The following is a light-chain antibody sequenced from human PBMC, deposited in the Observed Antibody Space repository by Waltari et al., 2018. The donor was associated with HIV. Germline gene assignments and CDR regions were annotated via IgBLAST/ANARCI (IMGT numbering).Light chain of an antibody. V-gene: IGLV2-23*02. Sequence: QSVLTQPASVSASFGQSITIFCTGPPNDIGGFDFVSWYQQYPGKGPKLIIFDVNKRPSGTSTRFSASKSGNTASLTISGLQTEDEADYYCCSYAGWQTWVFGGGTKVTVL. CDR3: CSYAGWQTWV. CDR2: DVN. J-gene: IGLJ3*02. CDR1: PNDIGGFDF.